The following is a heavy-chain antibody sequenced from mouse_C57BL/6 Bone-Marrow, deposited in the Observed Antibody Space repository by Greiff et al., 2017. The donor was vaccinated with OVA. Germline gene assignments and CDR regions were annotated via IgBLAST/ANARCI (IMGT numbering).Heavy chain of an antibody. CDR1: GYTFTSYW. Sequence: VQRVESGAELAKPGASVKLSCKASGYTFTSYWMHWVKQRPGQGLEWIGYINPSSGYTKYNQKFKDKATLTADKSSSTAYMELRSLTSEDSAVYFCARGRVVAYYFDYWGQGTTLTVSS. D-gene: IGHD1-1*01. J-gene: IGHJ2*01. CDR2: INPSSGYT. V-gene: IGHV1-7*01. CDR3: ARGRVVAYYFDY.